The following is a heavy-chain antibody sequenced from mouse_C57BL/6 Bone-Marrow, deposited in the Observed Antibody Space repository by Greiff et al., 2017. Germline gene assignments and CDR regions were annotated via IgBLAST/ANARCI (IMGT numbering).Heavy chain of an antibody. D-gene: IGHD1-1*01. CDR3: TGPDYGSSYDYAMDY. J-gene: IGHJ4*01. Sequence: EVHLVESGGGLVQPGGSLKLSCVSSGFTFSNSWMNWVRQSPEKGLEWVAQISLKSDNYATHYAESVKGRFTISRDDFKRSVYLQMDNLRAEDPGMYYCTGPDYGSSYDYAMDYWGQGTSVTVSS. CDR2: ISLKSDNYAT. CDR1: GFTFSNSW. V-gene: IGHV6-3*01.